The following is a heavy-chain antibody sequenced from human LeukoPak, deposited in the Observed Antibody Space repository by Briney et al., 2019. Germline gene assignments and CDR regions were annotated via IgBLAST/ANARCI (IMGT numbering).Heavy chain of an antibody. D-gene: IGHD6-13*01. CDR3: ATEIAAAAHFNKDY. CDR1: GFTFSSYG. V-gene: IGHV3-30*03. J-gene: IGHJ4*02. CDR2: ISYDGSNK. Sequence: PGGSLRLSCAASGFTFSSYGMHWVRQAPGKGLEWVAVISYDGSNKYYADSVKGRFTISRDNSKNTLYLQMNSLRAEDTAVYYCATEIAAAAHFNKDYWGQGTLVTVSS.